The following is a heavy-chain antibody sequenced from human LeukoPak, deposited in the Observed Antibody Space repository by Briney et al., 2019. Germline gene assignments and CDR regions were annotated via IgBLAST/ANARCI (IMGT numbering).Heavy chain of an antibody. CDR1: GFTVSSNY. Sequence: GGSLRLSCAASGFTVSSNYMSWVRQAPGKGLEWVSSISSSSSYIYYADSVKGRFTISRDNAKNSLYLQMNSLRAEDTAVYYCARESYIVVVAATPYNWFDPWGQGTLVTVSS. CDR2: ISSSSSYI. D-gene: IGHD2-15*01. CDR3: ARESYIVVVAATPYNWFDP. J-gene: IGHJ5*02. V-gene: IGHV3-21*01.